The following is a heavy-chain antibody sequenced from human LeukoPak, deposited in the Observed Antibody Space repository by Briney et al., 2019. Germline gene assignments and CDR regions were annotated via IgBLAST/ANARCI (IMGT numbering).Heavy chain of an antibody. J-gene: IGHJ3*02. CDR2: VSGSGSNT. D-gene: IGHD4/OR15-4a*01. CDR3: AREDYMDHDAFDI. V-gene: IGHV3-23*01. CDR1: GFTFNTYA. Sequence: PGGSLRLSCAASGFTFNTYAMSWVRQAPGKGLEWVSGVSGSGSNTYYADSVKGRFTISRDNSKNTLYLEMNSLRAEDTAVYYCAREDYMDHDAFDIWGQGTMVTVSS.